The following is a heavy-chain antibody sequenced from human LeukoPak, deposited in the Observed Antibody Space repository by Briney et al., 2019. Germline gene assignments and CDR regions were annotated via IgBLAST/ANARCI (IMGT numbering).Heavy chain of an antibody. CDR3: ARASRYGLNWFDP. J-gene: IGHJ5*02. Sequence: GGSLRLSCAASGFTFSDYYMSWIRQAPGKGLEWVSYISSSGSTIYYADSVKGLFTISRDNAKNSLYLQMNSLRAEDTAVYYCARASRYGLNWFDPWGQGTLVTVSS. CDR1: GFTFSDYY. CDR2: ISSSGSTI. V-gene: IGHV3-11*04. D-gene: IGHD3-10*01.